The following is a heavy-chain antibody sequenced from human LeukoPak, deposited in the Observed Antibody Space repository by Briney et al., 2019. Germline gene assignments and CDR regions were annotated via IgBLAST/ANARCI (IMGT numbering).Heavy chain of an antibody. CDR2: INPHSGGT. J-gene: IGHJ6*02. D-gene: IGHD3-3*01. V-gene: IGHV1-2*02. CDR3: ARGGIGAYYDSPMEV. CDR1: GYTVTGYY. Sequence: ASVKVSCKASGYTVTGYYMLWVRQAPGHGREWLGWINPHSGGTNDAQKFQGRVTMARDTSISTASMELSRLRSDDTAVYYCARGGIGAYYDSPMEVWGQGTTVTVSS.